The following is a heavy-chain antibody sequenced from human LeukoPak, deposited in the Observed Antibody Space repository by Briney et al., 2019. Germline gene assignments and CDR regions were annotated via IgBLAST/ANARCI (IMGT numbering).Heavy chain of an antibody. CDR1: GFTFSTYE. V-gene: IGHV3-48*03. D-gene: IGHD3-9*01. CDR2: ISTSGGTI. J-gene: IGHJ4*02. Sequence: GGSLRLSCVASGFTFSTYEMNWVRQAPGKGLEWVSYISTSGGTIYYADSAKGRFTISRDNSKNTLYLQMNSLRAEDTAVYYCARNPGPITIYLGIDYWGQGTLVTVSS. CDR3: ARNPGPITIYLGIDY.